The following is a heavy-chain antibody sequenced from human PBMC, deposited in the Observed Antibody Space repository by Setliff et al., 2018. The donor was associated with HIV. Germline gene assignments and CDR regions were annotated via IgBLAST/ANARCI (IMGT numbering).Heavy chain of an antibody. CDR2: IRYDGIIE. J-gene: IGHJ3*02. CDR1: FTFSNSG. V-gene: IGHV3-30*02. D-gene: IGHD6-19*01. CDR3: ASGDGDWGVAGRVNAFDI. Sequence: FTFSNSGIHWVRQAPGKGLEWVAFIRYDGIIEHYRDSVRGRFTISRDNSKNTVYLQMNSLRAEDSAVYYCASGDGDWGVAGRVNAFDIWGQGTMVTVSS.